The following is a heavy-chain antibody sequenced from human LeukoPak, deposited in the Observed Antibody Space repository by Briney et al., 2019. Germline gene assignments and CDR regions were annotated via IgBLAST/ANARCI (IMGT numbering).Heavy chain of an antibody. CDR3: AKGSDSREYYFDY. CDR1: GFTFSSYA. V-gene: IGHV3-23*01. D-gene: IGHD3-22*01. Sequence: LPGGSLRLPCAASGFTFSSYAMSWVRQAPGKGLEWVSAISGSGGSTYYADSVKGRFTISRDNSKNTLYLQMNSLRAEDTAVYYCAKGSDSREYYFDYWGQGTLVTVSS. CDR2: ISGSGGST. J-gene: IGHJ4*02.